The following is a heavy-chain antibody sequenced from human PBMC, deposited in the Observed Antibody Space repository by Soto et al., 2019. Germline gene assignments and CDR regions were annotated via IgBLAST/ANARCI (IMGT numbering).Heavy chain of an antibody. CDR1: GVSFSGHA. J-gene: IGHJ5*02. Sequence: QVQLVQSGAEMRKPGSSVKVSCKASGVSFSGHAISWVRQAPGQGLEWMGGIIPIFNRAHYEPKFQARVTMTADTSTNTAYMELTYLTSEDTAVYYCARDSDYYYAPSGYYVPKGLHPWGQGTLVTASS. V-gene: IGHV1-69*06. CDR2: IIPIFNRA. CDR3: ARDSDYYYAPSGYYVPKGLHP. D-gene: IGHD3-22*01.